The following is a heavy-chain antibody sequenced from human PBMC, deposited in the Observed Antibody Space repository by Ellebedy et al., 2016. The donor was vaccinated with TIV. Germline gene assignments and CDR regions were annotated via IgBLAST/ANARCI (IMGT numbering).Heavy chain of an antibody. CDR1: GYTFTSYD. Sequence: ASVKVSCXASGYTFTSYDINWVRQATGQGLEWMGWMNPNNDNTNYAQKLQGRVTMTTDTSTSTAYMELRSLRSDDTAVYYCARRGGYCTSTSCYYYYGLDVWGQGTTVTVSS. J-gene: IGHJ6*02. CDR3: ARRGGYCTSTSCYYYYGLDV. V-gene: IGHV1-18*01. CDR2: MNPNNDNT. D-gene: IGHD2-2*01.